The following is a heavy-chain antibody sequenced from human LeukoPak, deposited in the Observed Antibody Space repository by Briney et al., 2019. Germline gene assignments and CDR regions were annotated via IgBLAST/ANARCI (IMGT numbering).Heavy chain of an antibody. Sequence: GASVKVSCKASGYTFTSYGISWVRQAPGQGLEWMGWISAYNGNTNYAQKLQGRVTMTTDTSTSTAYMELRSLRSDDTAVYYCVSGYSDYADYYNYYMGVWGKGTTVTVSS. CDR1: GYTFTSYG. CDR2: ISAYNGNT. J-gene: IGHJ6*03. D-gene: IGHD4-11*01. CDR3: VSGYSDYADYYNYYMGV. V-gene: IGHV1-18*01.